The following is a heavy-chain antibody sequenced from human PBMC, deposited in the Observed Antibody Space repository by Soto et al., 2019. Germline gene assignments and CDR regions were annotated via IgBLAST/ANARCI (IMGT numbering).Heavy chain of an antibody. J-gene: IGHJ3*02. V-gene: IGHV3-53*01. CDR3: ARCYYDSSGHDAFDI. Sequence: PGGSLRLSCAASGFTVSSNYMSWVRQAPGRGLEWVSVIYSGGSTYYADSVKGRFTISRDNSKNTLYLQMNSLRAEDTAVYYCARCYYDSSGHDAFDIWGQGTMVTVSS. D-gene: IGHD3-22*01. CDR2: IYSGGST. CDR1: GFTVSSNY.